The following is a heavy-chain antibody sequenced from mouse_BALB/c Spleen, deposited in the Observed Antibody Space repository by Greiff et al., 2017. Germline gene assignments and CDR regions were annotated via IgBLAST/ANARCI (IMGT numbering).Heavy chain of an antibody. CDR1: GFTFSSYA. CDR3: ARQDDGYYVPFAY. CDR2: ISSGGSYT. J-gene: IGHJ3*01. D-gene: IGHD2-3*01. Sequence: EVKVVESGGGLVKPGGSLKLSCAASGFTFSSYAMSWVRQSPEKRLEWVAEISSGGSYTYYPDTVTGRFTISRDNAKNTLYLEMSSLRSEDTAMYYCARQDDGYYVPFAYWGQGTLVTVSA. V-gene: IGHV5-9-4*01.